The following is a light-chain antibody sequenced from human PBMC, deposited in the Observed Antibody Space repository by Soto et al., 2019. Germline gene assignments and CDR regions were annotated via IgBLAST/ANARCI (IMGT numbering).Light chain of an antibody. CDR1: SSDVGGYNY. CDR3: SSYTITTALV. CDR2: EVN. V-gene: IGLV2-14*01. J-gene: IGLJ7*01. Sequence: QSVLTQPASVSGSPGQSITISCTGTSSDVGGYNYVSWYQQHPGKAPKLMIYEVNNRPSGVSNRFSGSKSGNTASLTISGLQAEDEADYYCSSYTITTALVFGTGTQLTVL.